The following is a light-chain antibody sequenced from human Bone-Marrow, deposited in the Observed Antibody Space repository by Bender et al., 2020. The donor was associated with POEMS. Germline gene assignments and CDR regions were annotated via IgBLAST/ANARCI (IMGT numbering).Light chain of an antibody. Sequence: QSALTQPASVSGSPGQSITISCTGTSSDIGGYNYVSWYQQYSGKAPKRILFEVDRRPSGVPDRFSGSKSGNTASLTVSGLQAEDEADYFCSSYEGSNSHVIFGGGTKLSVL. J-gene: IGLJ2*01. CDR2: EVD. CDR1: SSDIGGYNY. V-gene: IGLV2-8*01. CDR3: SSYEGSNSHVI.